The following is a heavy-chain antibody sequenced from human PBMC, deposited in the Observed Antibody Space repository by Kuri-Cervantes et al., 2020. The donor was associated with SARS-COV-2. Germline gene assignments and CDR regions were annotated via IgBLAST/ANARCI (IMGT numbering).Heavy chain of an antibody. J-gene: IGHJ6*03. CDR2: IWYDGRKT. CDR1: GFTFRTYG. CDR3: ARGERMVCVNYYMDV. V-gene: IGHV3-33*08. Sequence: GESLKISCAASGFTFRTYGMHWVRQPPGKGLEWMAVIWYDGRKTYYADSVRGRFTISRDNSKNTLYLQMNSLRAEDTAVYYCARGERMVCVNYYMDVWGKGTTVTVSS. D-gene: IGHD2-8*01.